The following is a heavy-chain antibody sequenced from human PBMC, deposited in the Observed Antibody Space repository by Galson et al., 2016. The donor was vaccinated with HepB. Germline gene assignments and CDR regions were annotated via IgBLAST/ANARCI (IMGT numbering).Heavy chain of an antibody. J-gene: IGHJ6*02. CDR3: TKDPYYYGSGYGLDV. V-gene: IGHV4-39*07. Sequence: SETLSLTCTVSGGSIGAPDYYWGWIRQSPQRGLEWIGNIYYTGTPYHNPSLKNRVTISMDTSTNQFFLKLTSVTAADTAIYYCTKDPYYYGSGYGLDVWGQGTTVTVSS. CDR1: GGSIGAPDYY. CDR2: IYYTGTP. D-gene: IGHD3-10*01.